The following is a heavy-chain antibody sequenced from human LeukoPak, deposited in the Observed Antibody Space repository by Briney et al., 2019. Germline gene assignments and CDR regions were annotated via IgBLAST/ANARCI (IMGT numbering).Heavy chain of an antibody. V-gene: IGHV4-34*01. J-gene: IGHJ4*02. D-gene: IGHD5-18*01. CDR1: GGSFSGYY. CDR2: INHSGST. CDR3: ARGDSYGLNYFDY. Sequence: SETLSLTCAVYGGSFSGYYWSWIRQPPGKGLEWIGEINHSGSTNYNPSLKSRVTISVDTSKNQFSLKLSSVTAADTAVYYCARGDSYGLNYFDYWGQGTLVTVSS.